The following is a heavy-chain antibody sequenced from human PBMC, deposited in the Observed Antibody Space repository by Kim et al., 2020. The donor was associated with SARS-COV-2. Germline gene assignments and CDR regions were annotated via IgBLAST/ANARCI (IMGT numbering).Heavy chain of an antibody. V-gene: IGHV4-4*02. CDR3: ERRVCCSSGWYSLDY. D-gene: IGHD6-19*01. J-gene: IGHJ4*02. CDR1: GGSISSSNW. CDR2: IYHSGST. Sequence: SETLSLTCAVSGGSISSSNWWSWVRQPPGKGLEWIGEIYHSGSTNYNPSLKSRVTISVDKSKNQFSLKLSSVTAADTAVYYCERRVCCSSGWYSLDYWGQGTRVTVSS.